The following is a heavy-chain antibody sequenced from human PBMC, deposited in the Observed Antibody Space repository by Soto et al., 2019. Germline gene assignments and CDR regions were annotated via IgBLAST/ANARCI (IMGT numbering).Heavy chain of an antibody. D-gene: IGHD6-13*01. CDR1: GFTFSSYA. CDR2: ISGSGGST. Sequence: EVQLLESGGGLVQPGGSLRLSCAASGFTFSSYAMSWVRQAPGKGLEWVSAISGSGGSTYYADSVKGRFTISRYHSKNTLYLQMNSLRAEDTAVYYCAKDLELRRSSSPDDYWGQGTLVTVSS. J-gene: IGHJ4*02. V-gene: IGHV3-23*01. CDR3: AKDLELRRSSSPDDY.